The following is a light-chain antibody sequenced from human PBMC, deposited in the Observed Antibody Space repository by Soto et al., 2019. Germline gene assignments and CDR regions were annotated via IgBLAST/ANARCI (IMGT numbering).Light chain of an antibody. CDR3: QQYNKWPPYT. J-gene: IGKJ2*01. CDR1: QRVSSN. V-gene: IGKV3-15*01. Sequence: EIVMTQSPATLSVSPGERATLSCRASQRVSSNLAWYQQKPGQAPRLLIYGASTRATGIPARFSGSGSGTEFTLTISSLQSEDFAVYYCQQYNKWPPYTFGQGNKLEIK. CDR2: GAS.